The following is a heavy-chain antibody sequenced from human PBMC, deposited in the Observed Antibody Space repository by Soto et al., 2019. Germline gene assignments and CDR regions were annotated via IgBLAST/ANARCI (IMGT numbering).Heavy chain of an antibody. CDR2: IIPIFGTA. D-gene: IGHD5-12*01. Sequence: QVQLVQSGAEVKKPGSSVKVSCKASGGTFSRYAISWVRQTPGQGLEWMGGIIPIFGTANYAQKFQGRVTITADESTSTAYMELSSLRSEDTALYYCARQGVALRYYYYGMDVWGQGTTVTVSS. CDR3: ARQGVALRYYYYGMDV. CDR1: GGTFSRYA. J-gene: IGHJ6*02. V-gene: IGHV1-69*12.